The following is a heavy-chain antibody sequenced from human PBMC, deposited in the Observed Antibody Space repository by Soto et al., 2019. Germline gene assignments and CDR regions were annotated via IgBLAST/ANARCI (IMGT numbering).Heavy chain of an antibody. CDR2: ISSNGSTI. CDR1: GFTFSSYE. D-gene: IGHD3-3*01. J-gene: IGHJ3*02. V-gene: IGHV3-48*03. Sequence: GGSLRLSCAASGFTFSSYEMNWVRQAPGKGLEWVSYISSNGSTIYYADSVKGRFTISRDNAKNSLYLQMNSLRAEDTAVYYCARDRWTYYDLWSGYDAFDIWGQGTMVTVSS. CDR3: ARDRWTYYDLWSGYDAFDI.